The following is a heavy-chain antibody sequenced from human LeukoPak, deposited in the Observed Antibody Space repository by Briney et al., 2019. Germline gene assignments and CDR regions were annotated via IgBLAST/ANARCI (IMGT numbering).Heavy chain of an antibody. Sequence: ASVKVSCKASGYTFTGYYMHWVRQAPGQGLEWMGWINPNSGGTNYAQKFQGRVTMTRDTSISTAYMELSRLRSDDTAVYYCARVRYYSYDAFDIWGQGTMVTVSS. CDR1: GYTFTGYY. D-gene: IGHD2/OR15-2a*01. CDR2: INPNSGGT. CDR3: ARVRYYSYDAFDI. J-gene: IGHJ3*02. V-gene: IGHV1-2*02.